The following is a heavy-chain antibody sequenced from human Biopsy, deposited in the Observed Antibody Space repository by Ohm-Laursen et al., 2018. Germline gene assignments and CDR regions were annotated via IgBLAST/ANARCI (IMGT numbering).Heavy chain of an antibody. D-gene: IGHD5-18*01. CDR3: ARGNVDTPNHRFDY. CDR1: GYTFTTYD. Sequence: ASVKVSCKASGYTFTTYDITWVRQATGQGPEWMGWMNPISGNTGYAHKFQGRVIMTRDTSTNTVSMELSSLRSEDTAVYFCARGNVDTPNHRFDYWGQGTLVTVSS. V-gene: IGHV1-8*01. CDR2: MNPISGNT. J-gene: IGHJ4*02.